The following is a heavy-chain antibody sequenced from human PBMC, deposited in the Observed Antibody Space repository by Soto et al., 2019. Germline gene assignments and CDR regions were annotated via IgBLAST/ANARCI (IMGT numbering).Heavy chain of an antibody. CDR1: GYTFTSYG. CDR3: ARVWDLALSSSWVSWFDP. J-gene: IGHJ5*02. V-gene: IGHV1-18*01. CDR2: ISAYNGNT. Sequence: QVQLVQSGAEVKKPGASVKVSCKASGYTFTSYGISWVRQAPGQGLEWMGWISAYNGNTNYAQKLQGRVTMTTDTSTSTAYMELRSLISDDTAVYYCARVWDLALSSSWVSWFDPWGQGTLVTVSS. D-gene: IGHD6-13*01.